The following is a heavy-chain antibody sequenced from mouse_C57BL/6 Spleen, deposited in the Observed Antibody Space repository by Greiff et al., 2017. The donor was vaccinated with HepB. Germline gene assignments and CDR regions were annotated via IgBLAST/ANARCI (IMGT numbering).Heavy chain of an antibody. CDR1: GYAFSSSW. Sequence: QVQLKQSGPELVKPGASVKISCKASGYAFSSSWMNWVKQRPGKGLEWIGRIYPGDGDTNYTGKLKGKATMTADKSSSTAYMQLSSLTSEDSAVYFCARGEKALDYWGQGTTLTVSS. V-gene: IGHV1-82*01. CDR2: IYPGDGDT. J-gene: IGHJ2*01. CDR3: ARGEKALDY.